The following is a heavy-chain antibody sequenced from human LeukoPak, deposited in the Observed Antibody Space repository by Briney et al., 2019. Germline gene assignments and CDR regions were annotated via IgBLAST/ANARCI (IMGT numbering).Heavy chain of an antibody. Sequence: SETLSLTCTASGGSISSSSYYWGWIRQPPGKGLEWIGSIYYSGSTYYNPSLKSRVTISVDTSKNQFSLKLSSVTAADTAVYYCARATDYSNYSIYYYYYMDVRGKGTTVTVS. CDR2: IYYSGST. J-gene: IGHJ6*03. CDR3: ARATDYSNYSIYYYYYMDV. D-gene: IGHD4-11*01. V-gene: IGHV4-39*01. CDR1: GGSISSSSYY.